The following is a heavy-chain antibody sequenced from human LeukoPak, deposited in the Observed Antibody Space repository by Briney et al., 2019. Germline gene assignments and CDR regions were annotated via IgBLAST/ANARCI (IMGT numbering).Heavy chain of an antibody. Sequence: ASVKVSCKASGYTFTSYAMHWVRQAPGQRLEWMGWINAGNGNTKYSQKFQGRVTITRDTSASTAYMELSSLRSEDTAVYYCARTSGSGSGGVLFDYWGQGTLVTVSS. J-gene: IGHJ4*02. CDR3: ARTSGSGSGGVLFDY. D-gene: IGHD3-10*01. V-gene: IGHV1-3*01. CDR2: INAGNGNT. CDR1: GYTFTSYA.